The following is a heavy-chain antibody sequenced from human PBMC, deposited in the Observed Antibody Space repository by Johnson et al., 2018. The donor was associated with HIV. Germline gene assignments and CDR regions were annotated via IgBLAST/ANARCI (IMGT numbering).Heavy chain of an antibody. V-gene: IGHV3-73*01. CDR1: GFTFSGSA. CDR3: ARDKGTNFSGWYRESDAFDI. CDR2: IRSKANSYAT. D-gene: IGHD6-19*01. Sequence: VQLVESGGGLVQPGGSLKLSCAASGFTFSGSAMHWVRQASGKGLEWVGRIRSKANSYATAYAASVKGRFTIYRDDSKNTAYLQMNSLRAEDTAVYYCARDKGTNFSGWYRESDAFDIWGQGTMVTVSS. J-gene: IGHJ3*02.